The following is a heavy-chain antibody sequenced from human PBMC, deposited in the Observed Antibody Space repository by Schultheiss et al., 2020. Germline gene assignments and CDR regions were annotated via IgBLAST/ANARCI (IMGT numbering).Heavy chain of an antibody. CDR2: IYWDDNR. J-gene: IGHJ2*01. CDR3: AHYGDFSTGYWYFDL. CDR1: GFSLSTSGLG. D-gene: IGHD2-21*02. V-gene: IGHV2-5*02. Sequence: SGPTLVKPTQTLTLTCTFSGFSLSTSGLGVGWIRQPPGKALEWLALIYWDDNRRYSPSLKSRLTITKDTSKNQVVLTMTNMDPVDTARYYCAHYGDFSTGYWYFDLWGRGTLVTVSS.